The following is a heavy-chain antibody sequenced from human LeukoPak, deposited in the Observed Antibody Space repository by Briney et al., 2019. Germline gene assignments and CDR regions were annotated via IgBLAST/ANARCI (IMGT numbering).Heavy chain of an antibody. Sequence: PSETLSLTCDVSGVSINTCCYYWTCIRHPPGKGLECIGYKYYSGSTRYNSSLRSRLTISLDSSKNQFSLRLTSVTAADTAVYYCARGRSYGFDFDSWGPGTLVSVSS. CDR3: ARGRSYGFDFDS. V-gene: IGHV4-61*01. J-gene: IGHJ4*02. CDR2: KYYSGST. CDR1: GVSINTCCYY. D-gene: IGHD5-18*01.